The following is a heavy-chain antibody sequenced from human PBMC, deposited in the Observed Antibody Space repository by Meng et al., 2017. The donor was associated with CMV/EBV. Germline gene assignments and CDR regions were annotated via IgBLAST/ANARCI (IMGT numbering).Heavy chain of an antibody. D-gene: IGHD1-26*01. CDR2: INHSGST. CDR3: ARLRSGSFRGCFDP. Sequence: GHLHQWGAGLLKPSETLSLTCAVYGGSFSGSYWSWIRPPPWKGLEWIGEINHSGSTNYNPSLKSRVTISVDTSMNQFSLQLSSVTAADTAVYYCARLRSGSFRGCFDPWGQGTLVIVSS. V-gene: IGHV4-34*01. CDR1: GGSFSGSY. J-gene: IGHJ5*02.